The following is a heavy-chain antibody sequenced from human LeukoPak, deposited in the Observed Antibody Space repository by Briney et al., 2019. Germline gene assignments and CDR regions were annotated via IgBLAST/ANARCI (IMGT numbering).Heavy chain of an antibody. CDR2: ISSSSSYI. V-gene: IGHV3-21*01. D-gene: IGHD3-10*01. CDR1: GFTFSSYS. J-gene: IGHJ4*02. CDR3: ARGSFNYYGSGSYYNPVY. Sequence: GGSLRLSCAASGFTFSSYSMNWVRQAPGKGLEWVSSISSSSSYIYYADSVKGRFTISRDNAKNSLYLQMNSLRAEDTAVYYCARGSFNYYGSGSYYNPVYWGQGTLVTVSS.